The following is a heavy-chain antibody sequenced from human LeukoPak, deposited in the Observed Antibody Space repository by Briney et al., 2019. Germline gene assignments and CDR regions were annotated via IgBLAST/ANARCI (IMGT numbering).Heavy chain of an antibody. J-gene: IGHJ3*02. V-gene: IGHV4-59*01. D-gene: IGHD3-10*01. CDR3: ARSTVLLWFGELKAPFDI. CDR2: IYYSGST. Sequence: SETLSLTCTVSGGSISSYYWSWIRQPPGKGLEWIGDIYYSGSTNYNPSLKSRVTISVDTSKNQFPLKLSSVTAADTAVYYCARSTVLLWFGELKAPFDIWGQGTMVTVSS. CDR1: GGSISSYY.